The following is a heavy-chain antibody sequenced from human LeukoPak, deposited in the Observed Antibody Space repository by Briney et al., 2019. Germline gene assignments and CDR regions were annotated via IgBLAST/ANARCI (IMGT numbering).Heavy chain of an antibody. D-gene: IGHD3-22*01. CDR2: INPSDGST. Sequence: GASVKVSCKASGYTFTSYYMHWVRQAPGQGLEWMGIINPSDGSTTYTQKFQGRITMTRDMSTNTVYMELSSLRSEDTAVYYCARDHYDSRDYYPLFDYWGQGTLVTVSS. V-gene: IGHV1-46*01. CDR1: GYTFTSYY. J-gene: IGHJ4*02. CDR3: ARDHYDSRDYYPLFDY.